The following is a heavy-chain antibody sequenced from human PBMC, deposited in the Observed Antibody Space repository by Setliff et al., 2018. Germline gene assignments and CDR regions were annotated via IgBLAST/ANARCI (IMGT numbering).Heavy chain of an antibody. D-gene: IGHD6-19*01. CDR3: ATLPYSRGPLHDY. V-gene: IGHV4-39*01. CDR2: VYYYSGVT. J-gene: IGHJ4*02. CDR1: GGSMSRSNYY. Sequence: PSETLSLTCSVSGGSMSRSNYYWGWIRQSPGKGLEWIGSVYYYSGVTYYNPSLESRVTIFLDASKNQFSLKLSSVIAADTAVYYCATLPYSRGPLHDYWGQGTLVTVSS.